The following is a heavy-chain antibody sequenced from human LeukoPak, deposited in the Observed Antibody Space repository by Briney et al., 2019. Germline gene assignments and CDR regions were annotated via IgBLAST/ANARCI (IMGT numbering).Heavy chain of an antibody. CDR1: GFTFSSYW. CDR3: ASWAGNTQSDSWSGPFDY. D-gene: IGHD3-3*01. CDR2: ISYDGSNK. J-gene: IGHJ4*02. V-gene: IGHV3-30*03. Sequence: GGSLRLSCAASGFTFSSYWMSWVRRAPGKGLEWVAVISYDGSNKYYADSVKGRFTISRDNSKNTLYLQMSSLRVEDTAVYYCASWAGNTQSDSWSGPFDYWGQGSLVTVSS.